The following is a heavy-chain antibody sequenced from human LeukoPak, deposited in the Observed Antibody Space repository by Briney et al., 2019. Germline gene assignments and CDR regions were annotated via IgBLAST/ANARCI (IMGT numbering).Heavy chain of an antibody. D-gene: IGHD2-2*01. V-gene: IGHV3-7*04. CDR1: GFTFSSYW. Sequence: GGSLRLSCAASGFTFSSYWMTWVRQAPGKGLEWVANIKQDGSEKYYVDSVKGRFTISRDNAKSSLYLQMNSLRAEDTAVYYCARDRRCSSTSCYYFDYWGQGTLVTVSS. CDR2: IKQDGSEK. CDR3: ARDRRCSSTSCYYFDY. J-gene: IGHJ4*02.